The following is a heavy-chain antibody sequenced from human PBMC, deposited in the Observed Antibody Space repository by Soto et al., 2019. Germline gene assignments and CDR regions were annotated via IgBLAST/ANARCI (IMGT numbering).Heavy chain of an antibody. J-gene: IGHJ5*02. CDR2: IHYSGST. V-gene: IGHV4-39*01. D-gene: IGHD3-10*01. Sequence: SETLSLTWSVSGGSISRSPYYWGWIRQPPEQGLEWIGSIHYSGSTNYNPSLKSRVTISVDTSTNQFSLKLSSVTAADTAVYYCARIGGLMDLGVENWFDPRGQGTLVTVSS. CDR3: ARIGGLMDLGVENWFDP. CDR1: GGSISRSPYY.